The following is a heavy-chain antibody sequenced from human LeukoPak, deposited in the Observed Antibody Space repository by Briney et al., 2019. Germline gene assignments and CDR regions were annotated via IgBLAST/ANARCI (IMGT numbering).Heavy chain of an antibody. CDR3: VRDRGYCSGGTCYALWDY. CDR2: IWYDGNNK. CDR1: GFTFSSYG. D-gene: IGHD2-15*01. V-gene: IGHV3-33*01. Sequence: GGSLRLSCAASGFTFSSYGMHWVRQAPGKGLEWVALIWYDGNNKYYADSVKGRFIISRDNSKDTLFLQMNSLRVEDTAMYYCVRDRGYCSGGTCYALWDYWGQGTLVTVSS. J-gene: IGHJ4*02.